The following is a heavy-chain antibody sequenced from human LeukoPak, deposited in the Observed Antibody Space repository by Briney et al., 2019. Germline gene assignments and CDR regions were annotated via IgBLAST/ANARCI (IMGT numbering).Heavy chain of an antibody. Sequence: SETLSLTCTASGGSISGYYWSWIRQPAGKGLEWIGRIYTSGSTNYNPSLKSRVTMSVDTSKNQFSLKLSSVTAADTAVYYCARAGRDIVVVVAATHRRFDPWGQGTLVTVSS. V-gene: IGHV4-4*07. CDR1: GGSISGYY. J-gene: IGHJ5*02. CDR3: ARAGRDIVVVVAATHRRFDP. D-gene: IGHD2-15*01. CDR2: IYTSGST.